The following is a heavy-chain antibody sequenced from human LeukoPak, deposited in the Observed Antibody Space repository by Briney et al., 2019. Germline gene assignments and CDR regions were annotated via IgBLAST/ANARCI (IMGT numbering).Heavy chain of an antibody. D-gene: IGHD7-27*01. Sequence: PSETLSLTCTVSGGSISSYYWSWIRQPAGKGLEWIGRIYTSGSTNYNPSLKSRVTMPVDTSKNQFSLKLSSVTAADTAVYYCAREVTWGSVGAFDIWGQGTMVTVSS. CDR3: AREVTWGSVGAFDI. CDR2: IYTSGST. CDR1: GGSISSYY. V-gene: IGHV4-4*07. J-gene: IGHJ3*02.